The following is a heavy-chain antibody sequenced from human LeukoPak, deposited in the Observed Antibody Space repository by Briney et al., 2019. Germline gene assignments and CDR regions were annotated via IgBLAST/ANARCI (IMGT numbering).Heavy chain of an antibody. CDR2: IYSGGTT. CDR1: GFTVSNNY. D-gene: IGHD5-18*01. V-gene: IGHV3-66*01. Sequence: GGSLRLSCAASGFTVSNNYMSWVRQAPGKGLEWVSLIYSGGTTSYTDSVRDRFTISRDDSKNTLYLQMNSLRAEDTALYYCARSPGYSYGYWGQGTLVTVSS. CDR3: ARSPGYSYGY. J-gene: IGHJ4*02.